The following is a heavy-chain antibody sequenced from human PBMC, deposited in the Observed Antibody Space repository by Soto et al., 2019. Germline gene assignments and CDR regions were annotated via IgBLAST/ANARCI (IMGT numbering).Heavy chain of an antibody. J-gene: IGHJ6*02. V-gene: IGHV3-33*01. Sequence: PVGSLRLSCAASGFTFSSYGMHWVRQAPGKGLEWVAVIWYDGSNKYYADSVKGRFTISRDNSKNTLYLQMNSLRAEDTAVYYCARDGVPGDRDFWSGLVYYGMDVWGQGTTVTVSS. CDR1: GFTFSSYG. CDR2: IWYDGSNK. D-gene: IGHD3-3*01. CDR3: ARDGVPGDRDFWSGLVYYGMDV.